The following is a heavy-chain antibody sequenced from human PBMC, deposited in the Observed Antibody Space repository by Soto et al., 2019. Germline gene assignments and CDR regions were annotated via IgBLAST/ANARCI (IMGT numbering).Heavy chain of an antibody. Sequence: TGGSLRLSCAASGFTFSSYSMNWVPQAPGKGLEWVSSISSSSSYIYYADSVKGRFTISRDNAKNSLYLQMNSLRAEDTAVYYCARDREYSSSSVFYYYYGMDVWGQGTTVTVSS. V-gene: IGHV3-21*01. CDR1: GFTFSSYS. CDR2: ISSSSSYI. J-gene: IGHJ6*02. D-gene: IGHD6-6*01. CDR3: ARDREYSSSSVFYYYYGMDV.